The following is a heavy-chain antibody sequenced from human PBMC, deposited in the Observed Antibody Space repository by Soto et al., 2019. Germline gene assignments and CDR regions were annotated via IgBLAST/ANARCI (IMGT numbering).Heavy chain of an antibody. CDR3: ARETGTTGPLAY. CDR1: GGSISNYY. J-gene: IGHJ4*02. Sequence: ETLSLTCTVSGGSISNYYWSWIRQPPGKGLEWIGCIFYSGSTNYADSVKGRFTISRDNSKNTLNLQMNSLRADDTAVYYCARETGTTGPLAYWGQGTLVTVSS. CDR2: IFYSGST. D-gene: IGHD1-7*01. V-gene: IGHV3-66*01.